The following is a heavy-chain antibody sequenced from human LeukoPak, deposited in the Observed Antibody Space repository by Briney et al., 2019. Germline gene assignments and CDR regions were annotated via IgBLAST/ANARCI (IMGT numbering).Heavy chain of an antibody. J-gene: IGHJ5*02. CDR1: GYSFTSYW. CDR2: IYPGDSDT. CDR3: ARRQGCSSTSSYTDWFDP. D-gene: IGHD2-2*02. Sequence: GESLKISCKGSGYSFTSYWIGWVRQMPGKGLEWMGIIYPGDSDTRYSPSFQGQVTISADKSISTAYLQWSSLKASDTAMYYCARRQGCSSTSSYTDWFDPWGQGTLVTVSS. V-gene: IGHV5-51*01.